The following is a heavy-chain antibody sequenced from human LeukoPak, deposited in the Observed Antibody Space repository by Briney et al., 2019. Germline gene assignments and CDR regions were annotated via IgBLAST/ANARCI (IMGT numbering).Heavy chain of an antibody. Sequence: GGSLRLSCAASGFTFGGYWMSWVRQAPGKGLEWVANIKQDESEKYYVDSVKGRFTISRDNAKNSLYLQMNSLRAEDMAVYYCARGRYCSSTRCYFDYWGQGTLVTVSS. CDR1: GFTFGGYW. V-gene: IGHV3-7*01. CDR3: ARGRYCSSTRCYFDY. J-gene: IGHJ4*02. CDR2: IKQDESEK. D-gene: IGHD2-2*01.